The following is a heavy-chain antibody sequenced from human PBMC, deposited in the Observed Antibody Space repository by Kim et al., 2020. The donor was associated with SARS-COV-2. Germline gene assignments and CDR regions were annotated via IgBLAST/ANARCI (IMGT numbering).Heavy chain of an antibody. D-gene: IGHD2-2*01. J-gene: IGHJ4*02. CDR2: INHSGST. Sequence: SETLSLTCAVYGGSFSGYYWSWIRQPPGKGLEWIGEINHSGSTNYNPSLKSRVTISVDTSKNQFSLKLSSVTAADTAVYYCARGRIVVVPAAAYSGSYRVGFHYWGQGTLVTVSS. CDR1: GGSFSGYY. V-gene: IGHV4-34*01. CDR3: ARGRIVVVPAAAYSGSYRVGFHY.